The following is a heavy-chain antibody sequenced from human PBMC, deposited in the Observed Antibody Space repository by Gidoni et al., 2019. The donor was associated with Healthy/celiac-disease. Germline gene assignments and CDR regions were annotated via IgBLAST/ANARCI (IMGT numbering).Heavy chain of an antibody. CDR1: GFTFSSYG. J-gene: IGHJ4*02. CDR3: AREGDYGDYGSEAFYNY. Sequence: QVQMVESGGGVVQPGRSLRLSCEASGFTFSSYGSHWVRQAPGKGLEWVAVIWYDGSNEDYADSVKGRFTISRDNSKNTLYLQMNSLRSEDTAVYYCAREGDYGDYGSEAFYNYWGQGTLVTVSS. D-gene: IGHD4-17*01. CDR2: IWYDGSNE. V-gene: IGHV3-33*01.